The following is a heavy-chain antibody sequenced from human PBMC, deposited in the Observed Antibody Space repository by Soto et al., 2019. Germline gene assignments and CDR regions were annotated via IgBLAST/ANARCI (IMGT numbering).Heavy chain of an antibody. J-gene: IGHJ4*02. D-gene: IGHD6-13*01. V-gene: IGHV4-59*01. CDR3: ARGGGSPYHNLEFDF. CDR1: GGSISSYY. Sequence: SETLSLTCTVSGGSISSYYWSWIRQPPGKGLEWIGYIYYSGSTNYNPSLKSRVTVSLDTSKNQFSLTLNSVTAADTAVYYCARGGGSPYHNLEFDFWGQGTLVTVSS. CDR2: IYYSGST.